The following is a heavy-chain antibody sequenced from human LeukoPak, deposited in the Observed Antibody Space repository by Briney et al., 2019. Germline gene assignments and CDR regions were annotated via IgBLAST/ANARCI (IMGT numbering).Heavy chain of an antibody. CDR3: AREGDNSGQFDY. CDR2: ISSSAFTI. D-gene: IGHD7-27*01. V-gene: IGHV3-48*03. Sequence: GGSLRLSCAASGFTFRRFEMNWVRQAPGKGLEWVSYISSSAFTIYYADSVKGRFTISRDNAKNSLYLQMNSLRADDTAVYYCAREGDNSGQFDYWGQGPLVTVSS. J-gene: IGHJ4*02. CDR1: GFTFRRFE.